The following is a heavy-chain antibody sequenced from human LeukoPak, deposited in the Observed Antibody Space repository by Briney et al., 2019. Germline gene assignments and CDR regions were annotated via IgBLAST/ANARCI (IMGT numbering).Heavy chain of an antibody. J-gene: IGHJ4*02. D-gene: IGHD6-19*01. Sequence: SETLSLTCTVSGGSISSSSYYWGWIRQPPGKGLEGIGSIYYSGSTYYNPSLKSRVTISVDTSKNQFSLKLSSVTAADTAIYYCARDGRAGSLFAYWGQGTLVTVSS. V-gene: IGHV4-39*07. CDR2: IYYSGST. CDR3: ARDGRAGSLFAY. CDR1: GGSISSSSYY.